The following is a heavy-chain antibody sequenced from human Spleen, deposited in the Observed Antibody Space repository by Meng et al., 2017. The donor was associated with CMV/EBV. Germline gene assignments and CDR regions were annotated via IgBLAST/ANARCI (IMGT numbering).Heavy chain of an antibody. V-gene: IGHV3-74*01. Sequence: GESLKISCAASGFTFSSYWMHWVRQAPGKGLVWVSRINSDGSSTSYADSVKGRFTISRDNAKNTLYLQMNSLRAEDTAVYYCARDWATIFGVVIIPNYGMDVWGQGTTVTVS. CDR2: INSDGSST. CDR3: ARDWATIFGVVIIPNYGMDV. D-gene: IGHD3-3*01. J-gene: IGHJ6*02. CDR1: GFTFSSYW.